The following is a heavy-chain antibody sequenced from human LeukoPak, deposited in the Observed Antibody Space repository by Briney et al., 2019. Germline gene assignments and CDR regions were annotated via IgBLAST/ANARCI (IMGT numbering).Heavy chain of an antibody. CDR3: ARDLVRGTKTAGFDY. D-gene: IGHD3-10*01. Sequence: GGSLRLSCAASGFTFSSYWMSWVRQAPGKGLEWVANIKQDGSERYYVDSVKGRFTISRDNAKNSLYLQMNSLRAEDTAVYYCARDLVRGTKTAGFDYWGQGTLVTVSS. CDR1: GFTFSSYW. V-gene: IGHV3-7*01. J-gene: IGHJ4*02. CDR2: IKQDGSER.